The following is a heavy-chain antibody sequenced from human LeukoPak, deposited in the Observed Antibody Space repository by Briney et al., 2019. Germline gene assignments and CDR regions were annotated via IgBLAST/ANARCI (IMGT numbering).Heavy chain of an antibody. CDR2: IKQDGSEK. D-gene: IGHD3-3*01. V-gene: IGHV3-7*01. CDR1: GFTFSSYW. Sequence: PGGSLRLSCAASGFTFSSYWMSWVRQAPGKGLEWVANIKQDGSEKYYVDSVKGRFTISRDNAKKSLYLQMNSLRAEETAVYYCAREGGYDFWSGPDYWGQGTLVTVSS. J-gene: IGHJ4*02. CDR3: AREGGYDFWSGPDY.